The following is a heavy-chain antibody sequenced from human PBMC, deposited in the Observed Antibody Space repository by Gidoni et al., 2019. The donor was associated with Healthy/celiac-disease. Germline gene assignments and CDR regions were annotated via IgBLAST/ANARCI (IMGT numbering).Heavy chain of an antibody. CDR3: AIAIMTTVTMNYYYYYMDV. CDR1: GGTFSSYA. V-gene: IGHV1-69*01. Sequence: QVQLVQSGAEVKKPGSSVKVSCKASGGTFSSYAISWVRQAPGQGLEWMGGIIPIFGTANYAQKFQGRVTITADESTSTAYMELSSLRSEDTAVYYCAIAIMTTVTMNYYYYYMDVWGKGTTVTVSS. J-gene: IGHJ6*03. D-gene: IGHD4-17*01. CDR2: IIPIFGTA.